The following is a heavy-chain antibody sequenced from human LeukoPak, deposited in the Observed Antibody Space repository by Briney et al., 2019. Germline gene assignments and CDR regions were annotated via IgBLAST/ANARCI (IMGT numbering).Heavy chain of an antibody. CDR2: IYYFGTT. D-gene: IGHD3-16*02. J-gene: IGHJ3*02. CDR3: ERQSGDYVWGSYRPADAFDI. Sequence: SETLSLTCTVSGGSISTSSYYWGWVRQPPGKGLEWIGSIYYFGTTYSTPSLKSRVTISVDTSKNQFSLQLSSVTAADTAVYYCERQSGDYVWGSYRPADAFDIWGQGTMVTVSS. V-gene: IGHV4-39*01. CDR1: GGSISTSSYY.